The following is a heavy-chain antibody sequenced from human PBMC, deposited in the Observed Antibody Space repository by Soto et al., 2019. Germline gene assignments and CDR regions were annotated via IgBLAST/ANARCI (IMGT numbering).Heavy chain of an antibody. CDR1: GFTFDDYA. D-gene: IGHD3-10*01. CDR3: AKSIQLLWFGETYMDV. V-gene: IGHV3-9*01. J-gene: IGHJ6*03. CDR2: ISWNSGSI. Sequence: DVQLVESGGGLVQPGRSLRLSCAASGFTFDDYAMHWVRQAPGKGLEWVSGISWNSGSIGYADSVKGRFTISRDNAKNSLYLQMNSLRAEDTALYYCAKSIQLLWFGETYMDVWGKGTTVTVSS.